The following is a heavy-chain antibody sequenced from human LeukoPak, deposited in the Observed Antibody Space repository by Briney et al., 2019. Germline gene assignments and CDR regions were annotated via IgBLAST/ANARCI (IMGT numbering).Heavy chain of an antibody. D-gene: IGHD6-19*01. V-gene: IGHV3-23*01. J-gene: IGHJ4*02. CDR3: AKDTGPQWLVRGNYFDY. Sequence: GGSLRLSCAASGFTFSSYAMSWVRQAPGKGLEWVSAISGSGGSTYYADSVKGRFTISRDNSKNTLYLQMNSLRAEDTAVYYRAKDTGPQWLVRGNYFDYWGQGTLVTVSS. CDR1: GFTFSSYA. CDR2: ISGSGGST.